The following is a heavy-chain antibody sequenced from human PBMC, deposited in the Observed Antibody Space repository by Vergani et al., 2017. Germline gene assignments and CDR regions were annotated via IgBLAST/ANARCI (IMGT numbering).Heavy chain of an antibody. CDR2: IYYSGST. J-gene: IGHJ5*02. Sequence: QVQLQQWGAGLLKPSETLSLTCAVSGGSISSYYWSWIRQPPGKGLEWIGYIYYSGSTNYNPSLKSRVTISVDTSKNQFSLKLSSVTAADTAVYYCTRGYSNFENWFDPWGQGTLVTVSS. D-gene: IGHD4-11*01. V-gene: IGHV4-59*01. CDR1: GGSISSYY. CDR3: TRGYSNFENWFDP.